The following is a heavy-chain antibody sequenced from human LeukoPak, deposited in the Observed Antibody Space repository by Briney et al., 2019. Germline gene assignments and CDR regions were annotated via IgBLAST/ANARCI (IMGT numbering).Heavy chain of an antibody. CDR2: TSGSGDGT. CDR1: GFTFSSYA. D-gene: IGHD3-22*01. Sequence: GGSMRLSCAASGFTFSSYAMSWVRQAPGKGLEWVSATSGSGDGTFYADSVKGRFTISRDNSKNTLYLQMNSLRAEDTAIYYCAKLRDFFDSSGQFDYWGQGTLVTVSS. V-gene: IGHV3-23*01. CDR3: AKLRDFFDSSGQFDY. J-gene: IGHJ4*02.